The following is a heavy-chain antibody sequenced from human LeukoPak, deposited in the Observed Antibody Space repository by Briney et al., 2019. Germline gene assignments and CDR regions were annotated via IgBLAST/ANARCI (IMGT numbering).Heavy chain of an antibody. CDR1: GFPFSSYS. J-gene: IGHJ4*02. CDR3: ARIGGSFSSEVDQ. CDR2: ISGSSSTI. D-gene: IGHD1-26*01. Sequence: PGGSLRLSCAASGFPFSSYSMNWVRQAPGKGLDWVSYISGSSSTIYYADSVEGRFTISRDNAKNSLYLQMNSPRAEDTAMYYCARIGGSFSSEVDQWGQGTLVTVSS. V-gene: IGHV3-48*04.